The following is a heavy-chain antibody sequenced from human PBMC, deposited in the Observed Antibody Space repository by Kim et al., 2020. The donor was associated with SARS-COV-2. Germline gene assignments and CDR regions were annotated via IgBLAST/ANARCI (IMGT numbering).Heavy chain of an antibody. V-gene: IGHV3-74*01. D-gene: IGHD6-6*01. CDR3: ARDDPYISSSSFDY. Sequence: AYSVKGRFSISRDNAKNTLYLQMNSLRAEVTAVYYCARDDPYISSSSFDYWGQGTLVTVSS. J-gene: IGHJ4*02.